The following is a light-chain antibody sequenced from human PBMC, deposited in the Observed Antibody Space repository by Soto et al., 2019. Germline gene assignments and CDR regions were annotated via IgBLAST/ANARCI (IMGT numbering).Light chain of an antibody. V-gene: IGLV6-57*02. Sequence: NFMLTQPHSVSESPGKTVTISCTGSSGSIASNYVQWYQQRPGSAPTTVIYEDNQRPSGVPDRFSGSIDSSSNSASLTISGLKTEDEADYSCQSYDSTTVVFGGGTKPTVL. J-gene: IGLJ2*01. CDR3: QSYDSTTVV. CDR2: EDN. CDR1: SGSIASNY.